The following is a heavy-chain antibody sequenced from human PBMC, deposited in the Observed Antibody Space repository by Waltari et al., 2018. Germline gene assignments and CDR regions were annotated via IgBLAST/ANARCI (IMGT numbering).Heavy chain of an antibody. V-gene: IGHV1-2*06. D-gene: IGHD2-8*02. J-gene: IGHJ4*02. CDR2: INPDSGAT. CDR3: ARDHHSDCPGGVCFHFDY. CDR1: GYTFTGFY. Sequence: QVQLVQSGAEVKKPGASVTVSCTTSGYTFTGFYLYCMRQAPGQGLEYMGRINPDSGATDYAQKFEGRLTMTRDTSINTAYMEMSSLTPDDTAVFYCARDHHSDCPGGVCFHFDYWGQGTLVTVSS.